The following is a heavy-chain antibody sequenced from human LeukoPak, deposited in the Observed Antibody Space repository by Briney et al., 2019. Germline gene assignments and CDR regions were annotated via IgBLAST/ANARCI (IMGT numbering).Heavy chain of an antibody. Sequence: GGSLRLSCAASGFTFSSYAMSWVRQAPGKGLEWVSAISGSGGSTYYADSVKGRFTISRDNSKTTLYLQMNSLRAEDTAVYYCAKGGDIVVVPAADNYFDYWGQGTLVTVSS. CDR1: GFTFSSYA. CDR3: AKGGDIVVVPAADNYFDY. V-gene: IGHV3-23*01. CDR2: ISGSGGST. D-gene: IGHD2-2*01. J-gene: IGHJ4*02.